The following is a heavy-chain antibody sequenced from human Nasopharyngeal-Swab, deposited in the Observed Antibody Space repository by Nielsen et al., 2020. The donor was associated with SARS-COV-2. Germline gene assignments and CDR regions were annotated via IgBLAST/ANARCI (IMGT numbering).Heavy chain of an antibody. Sequence: GSLRLSCAVYGGSFSGYYWSWIRQPPGKGLEWIGEINHSGSTNYNPSLKSRVTISVDTSKNQFSLKLSSVTAADTAVHYCARDYYYDSSVFDYWGQGTLVTVSS. CDR2: INHSGST. D-gene: IGHD3-22*01. CDR3: ARDYYYDSSVFDY. J-gene: IGHJ4*02. V-gene: IGHV4-34*01. CDR1: GGSFSGYY.